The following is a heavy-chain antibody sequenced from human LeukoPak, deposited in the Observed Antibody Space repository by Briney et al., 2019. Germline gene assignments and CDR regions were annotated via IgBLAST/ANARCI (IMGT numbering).Heavy chain of an antibody. CDR3: ARGAYYYED. Sequence: SGGSLRLSCAASGFTFSTYAMSWVRQAPGKGLERVSYISSSSTIYYADSVKGRFTISRDNAKNSLYLQMNSLRAEDTAVYYCARGAYYYEDWGQGTLVTVSS. D-gene: IGHD3-22*01. J-gene: IGHJ4*02. CDR2: ISSSSTI. CDR1: GFTFSTYA. V-gene: IGHV3-48*01.